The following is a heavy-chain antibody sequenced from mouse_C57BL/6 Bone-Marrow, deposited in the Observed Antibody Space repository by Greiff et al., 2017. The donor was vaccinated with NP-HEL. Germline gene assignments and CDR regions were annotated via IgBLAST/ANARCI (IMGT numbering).Heavy chain of an antibody. D-gene: IGHD1-1*01. J-gene: IGHJ1*03. Sequence: QVQLQQSGPGLVAPSQSLSITCTVSGFSLTSYAISWVRQPPGKGLEWLGVIWTGGGTNYNSALKSRLSISKDNSKSQVFLKMNSLQTDDTARYYCARKKGNYGSFYWYFDVWGTGTTVTVSS. CDR2: IWTGGGT. CDR1: GFSLTSYA. CDR3: ARKKGNYGSFYWYFDV. V-gene: IGHV2-9-1*01.